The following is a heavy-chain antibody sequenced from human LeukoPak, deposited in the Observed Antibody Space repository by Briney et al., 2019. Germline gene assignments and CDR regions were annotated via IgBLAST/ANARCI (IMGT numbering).Heavy chain of an antibody. V-gene: IGHV4-34*01. CDR1: GGSFSGYY. J-gene: IGHJ6*03. CDR3: ARVSRYYDFWSGGYYYYYMDV. CDR2: INHSGST. Sequence: SETLSLTCAVYGGSFSGYYWSWIRQPPGKGLEWIGGINHSGSTYYNPSLKSRVTISVDTSKNQFSLKLSSVTAADTAVYYCARVSRYYDFWSGGYYYYYMDVWGKGTTVTVSS. D-gene: IGHD3-3*01.